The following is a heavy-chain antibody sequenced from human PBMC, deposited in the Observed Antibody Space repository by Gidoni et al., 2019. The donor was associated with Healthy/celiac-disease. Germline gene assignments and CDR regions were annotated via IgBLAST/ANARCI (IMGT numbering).Heavy chain of an antibody. V-gene: IGHV4-34*01. CDR3: ARRRWRGSQGYFQH. CDR2: INHSGST. Sequence: QVQLQQWGAGLLKPSETLSLTCAVYGGSFSGYYWSWIRQPPGKGLEWIGEINHSGSTNYNPSLKSRVTISVDTSKNQFSLKLSSVTAADTAVYYCARRRWRGSQGYFQHWGQGTLVTVSS. CDR1: GGSFSGYY. D-gene: IGHD2-15*01. J-gene: IGHJ1*01.